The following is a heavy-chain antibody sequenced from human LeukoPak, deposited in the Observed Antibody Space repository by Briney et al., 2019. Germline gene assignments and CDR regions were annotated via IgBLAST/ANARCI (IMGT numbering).Heavy chain of an antibody. Sequence: PGGSLRLSCAASGFTFSSYAMHWVRQAPGKGLEYVSAISSNGGSTYYANSVKGRFTISRDNSKNTLYLQMGSLRAEDMAVYYCARGQAQQWLVSPWNYYYMDVWGKGTTVTISS. J-gene: IGHJ6*03. V-gene: IGHV3-64*01. CDR3: ARGQAQQWLVSPWNYYYMDV. CDR1: GFTFSSYA. D-gene: IGHD6-19*01. CDR2: ISSNGGST.